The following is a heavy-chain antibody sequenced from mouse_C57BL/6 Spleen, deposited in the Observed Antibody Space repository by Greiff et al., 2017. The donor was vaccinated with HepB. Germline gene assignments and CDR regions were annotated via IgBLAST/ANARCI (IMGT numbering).Heavy chain of an antibody. CDR1: GYTFTSYT. J-gene: IGHJ3*01. D-gene: IGHD2-4*01. Sequence: QVQLQQSGAELARPGASVKMSCKASGYTFTSYTMHWVKQRPGQGLEWIGYINPSSGYTKYNQKFKDKATLTADKSSSTAYMQLSSLTSEDSAVYYCARENDYACFAYWGQGTLVTVSA. CDR2: INPSSGYT. V-gene: IGHV1-4*01. CDR3: ARENDYACFAY.